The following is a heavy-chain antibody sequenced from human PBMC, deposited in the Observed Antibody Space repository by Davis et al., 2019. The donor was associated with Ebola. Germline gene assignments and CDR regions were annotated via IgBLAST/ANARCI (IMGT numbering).Heavy chain of an antibody. CDR3: ARLFGGVIGDYYYYCGMDV. D-gene: IGHD3-16*02. V-gene: IGHV1-3*01. CDR2: INAGNGNT. J-gene: IGHJ6*02. Sequence: ASVKVSCKASGYTFTNYDINWVRQATGQRLEWMGWINAGNGNTKYSQKFQGRVTITRDTSTSTAYMELRSLRSDDTAVYYCARLFGGVIGDYYYYCGMDVWGQGTTVTVSS. CDR1: GYTFTNYD.